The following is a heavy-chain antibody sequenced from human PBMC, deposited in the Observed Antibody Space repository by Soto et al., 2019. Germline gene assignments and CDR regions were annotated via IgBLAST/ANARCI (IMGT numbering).Heavy chain of an antibody. D-gene: IGHD3-3*01. CDR1: GYTFTNYG. Sequence: QVQLVQSGVEVKKPGASVKVSCKASGYTFTNYGITWVRQAPGQGLEWLGWISAYNGNTNYAQKFQGRVTMTTDTSTRTAYMDQMGLRSAATAVYYCARGGRFAVADTDYWRQGTLLTVSS. CDR2: ISAYNGNT. J-gene: IGHJ4*02. V-gene: IGHV1-18*01. CDR3: ARGGRFAVADTDY.